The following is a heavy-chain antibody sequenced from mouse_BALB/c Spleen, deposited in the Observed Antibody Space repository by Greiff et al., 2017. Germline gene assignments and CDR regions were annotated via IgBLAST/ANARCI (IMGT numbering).Heavy chain of an antibody. Sequence: QVQLKESGAELVKPGASVKLSCKASGYTFTSYYMYWVKQRPGQGLEWIGEINPSNGGTNFNEKFKSKATLTVDKSSSTAYMQLSSLTSEDSAVYYCGIYYDYDGGFAYWGQGTRVTVSA. CDR1: GYTFTSYY. V-gene: IGHV1S81*02. CDR3: GIYYDYDGGFAY. CDR2: INPSNGGT. D-gene: IGHD2-4*01. J-gene: IGHJ3*01.